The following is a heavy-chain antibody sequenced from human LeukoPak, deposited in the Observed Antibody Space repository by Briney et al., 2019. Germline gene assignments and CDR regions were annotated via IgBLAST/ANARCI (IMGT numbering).Heavy chain of an antibody. CDR3: AKDTTYYESSDYYDSYDI. CDR1: GFSFSIYW. D-gene: IGHD3-22*01. Sequence: GGSLRLSCAASGFSFSIYWMAWVRQAPGKGLEWVADIKRDGSERHCLDSVRGRFTVSRDNAKNSLYLQLNRMRAADTAVYSCAKDTTYYESSDYYDSYDIWGQGTMVTVSS. CDR2: IKRDGSER. J-gene: IGHJ3*02. V-gene: IGHV3-7*01.